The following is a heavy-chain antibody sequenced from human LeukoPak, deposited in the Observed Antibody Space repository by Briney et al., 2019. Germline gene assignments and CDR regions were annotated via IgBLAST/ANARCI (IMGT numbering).Heavy chain of an antibody. V-gene: IGHV3-20*04. CDR2: INWNGDRT. Sequence: GGSLRLSCAASGFTFDDYVMSWVRQAPGKGLERVSGINWNGDRTGYADSVKGRFTISRDNAKKSLHLQMNSLRAEDTALYYCGRGVFDSTGYYFRGLAYWGQGTLVTVSS. D-gene: IGHD3-22*01. J-gene: IGHJ4*02. CDR3: GRGVFDSTGYYFRGLAY. CDR1: GFTFDDYV.